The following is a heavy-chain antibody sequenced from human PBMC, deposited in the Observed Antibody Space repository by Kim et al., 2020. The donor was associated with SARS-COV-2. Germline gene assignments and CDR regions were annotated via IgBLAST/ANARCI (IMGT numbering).Heavy chain of an antibody. J-gene: IGHJ4*02. Sequence: KGRFTISRDNSKNTLYLQMNSLRAEDTAVYYCARGQGDFWSGYPPPYFDYWGQGTLVTVSS. CDR3: ARGQGDFWSGYPPPYFDY. D-gene: IGHD3-3*01. V-gene: IGHV3-53*01.